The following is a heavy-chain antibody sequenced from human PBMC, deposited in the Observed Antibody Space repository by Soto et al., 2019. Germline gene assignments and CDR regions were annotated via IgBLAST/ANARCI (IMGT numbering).Heavy chain of an antibody. J-gene: IGHJ4*02. Sequence: PGGSLRLSCSASGVTFSSYAMHWVRQAPGKGLEYVSAISSNGGSTYYADSVKGRFTISRDNSKYTLYLQMSSLRAEDTAVYYCVKPNVPCRGDRRYGHGYWGQGTLVTVSS. CDR1: GVTFSSYA. D-gene: IGHD4-17*01. CDR3: VKPNVPCRGDRRYGHGY. CDR2: ISSNGGST. V-gene: IGHV3-64D*08.